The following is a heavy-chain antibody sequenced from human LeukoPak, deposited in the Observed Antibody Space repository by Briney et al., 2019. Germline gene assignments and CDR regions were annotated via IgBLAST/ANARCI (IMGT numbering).Heavy chain of an antibody. CDR3: ARGRFKGESYYYYGMDV. Sequence: PGGSLRLSCAASGFTFSSYDMHWVRQATGKGLEWVSAIGTAGDTYYPGSVKGRFTISRENAKNSLYLQMNSLRAGDTAVYYCARGRFKGESYYYYGMDVWGQGTTVTVSS. V-gene: IGHV3-13*01. J-gene: IGHJ6*02. CDR2: IGTAGDT. CDR1: GFTFSSYD. D-gene: IGHD3-3*01.